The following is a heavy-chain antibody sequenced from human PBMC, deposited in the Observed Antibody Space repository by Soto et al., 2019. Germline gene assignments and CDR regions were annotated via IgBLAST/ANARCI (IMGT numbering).Heavy chain of an antibody. CDR1: GFTFSSYG. CDR2: IWYDGTNK. V-gene: IGHV3-33*01. CDR3: ASRGIAAVDFDY. D-gene: IGHD6-13*01. Sequence: QVQLVESGGGVVQPGRSLRLSCAASGFTFSSYGMHWVRQAPGKGLEWVALIWYDGTNKYYADSVKGRFTISRDNSKNTLYLKMNSRRAEDTAVYYCASRGIAAVDFDYWGQGTLVTVSS. J-gene: IGHJ4*02.